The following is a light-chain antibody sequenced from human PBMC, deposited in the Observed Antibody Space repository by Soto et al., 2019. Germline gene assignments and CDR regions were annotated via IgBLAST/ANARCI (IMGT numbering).Light chain of an antibody. V-gene: IGLV1-40*01. CDR2: RNS. Sequence: QSVLTQPPSVSGAPGQSVTLSCTGSNSNIGAGYDVHWYQQFPGTAPKLVIHRNSNRPSGVPDRFSGSKSGTSASLDITGLQAEDEADYYCQSYDSSLSGAMVFGGGTKLTVL. J-gene: IGLJ3*02. CDR1: NSNIGAGYD. CDR3: QSYDSSLSGAMV.